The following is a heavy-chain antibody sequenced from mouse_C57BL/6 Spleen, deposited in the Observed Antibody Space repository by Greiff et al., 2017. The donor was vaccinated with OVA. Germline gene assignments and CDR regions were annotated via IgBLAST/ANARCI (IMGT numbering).Heavy chain of an antibody. CDR3: ARGRLRPGYYAMDY. D-gene: IGHD2-4*01. Sequence: EVQLQQSGPELVKPGASVKISCKASGYTFTDYYMNWVKQSHGKSLEWIGDINPNNGGTSYNQKFKGKATLTVDKSSSTAYMELRSLTSEDSAVYYCARGRLRPGYYAMDYWGQGTSVTVSS. V-gene: IGHV1-26*01. CDR2: INPNNGGT. CDR1: GYTFTDYY. J-gene: IGHJ4*01.